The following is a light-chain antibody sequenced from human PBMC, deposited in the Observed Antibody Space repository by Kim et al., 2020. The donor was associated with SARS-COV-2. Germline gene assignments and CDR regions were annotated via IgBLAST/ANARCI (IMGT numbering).Light chain of an antibody. CDR1: TIASKS. CDR2: YDS. CDR3: QAGDSSSAHGV. V-gene: IGLV3-21*04. Sequence: SYELTQPPSVSVAPGQTARITCGGNTIASKSVHWYQQKPGQAPVLVIYYDSDRPSGIPERFSGSSSGKTATLTISRVQAGDEADYYCQAGDSSSAHGVFGGGTQLTVL. J-gene: IGLJ2*01.